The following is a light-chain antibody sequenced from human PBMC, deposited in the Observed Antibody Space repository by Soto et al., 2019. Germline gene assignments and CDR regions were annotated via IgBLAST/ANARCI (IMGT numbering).Light chain of an antibody. V-gene: IGLV2-14*01. Sequence: QSALTQPASVSGSPGQSITISCTGTSSDIGEYNYVSWFQQHPGKAPKLMIYEVNYRPSGISNRFSGSKSGNTASLTISGLQAEDEANYYCSSYTSTSTLYVFGTGTKLTVL. CDR1: SSDIGEYNY. CDR2: EVN. CDR3: SSYTSTSTLYV. J-gene: IGLJ1*01.